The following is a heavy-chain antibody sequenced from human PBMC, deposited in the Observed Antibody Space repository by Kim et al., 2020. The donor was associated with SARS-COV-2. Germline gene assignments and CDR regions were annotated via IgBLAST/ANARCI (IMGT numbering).Heavy chain of an antibody. D-gene: IGHD3-16*01. J-gene: IGHJ6*02. CDR3: ARDETTVWGMRCCLDV. Sequence: HKDRVTIPVDTSKNQFSLKLSSVTAADTAVYYCARDETTVWGMRCCLDVWGQGTTVTVSS. V-gene: IGHV4-34*01.